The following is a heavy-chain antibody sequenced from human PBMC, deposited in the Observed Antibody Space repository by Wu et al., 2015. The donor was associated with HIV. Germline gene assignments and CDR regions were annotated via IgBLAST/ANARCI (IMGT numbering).Heavy chain of an antibody. CDR1: GYSFSDYH. V-gene: IGHV1-2*02. CDR3: ARAQRPVADALELDY. CDR2: INHHSGGA. D-gene: IGHD6-19*01. J-gene: IGHJ4*02. Sequence: QVQLVQSGAEVKKPGASVKVSCKASGYSFSDYHVHWVRQAPGQGLEWMGWINHHSGGATYAQKFQAGRHDQGHVHQHSFMELSRLRFDDTAVYYCARAQRPVADALELDYWGQGTLVTVSS.